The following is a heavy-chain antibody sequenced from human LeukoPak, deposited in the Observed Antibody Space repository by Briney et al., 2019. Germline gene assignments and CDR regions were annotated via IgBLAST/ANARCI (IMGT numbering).Heavy chain of an antibody. Sequence: GGSLRLSCAASGFTLSSYAMSWVRQAPGKGLEWVSAISGSGGSTYYADSVKGRFTISRDNSKNTLYLQMNSLRAEDTAVYYCAKIGGPYSSGWYYFDYWGQGTLVTVSS. J-gene: IGHJ4*02. D-gene: IGHD6-19*01. CDR2: ISGSGGST. CDR1: GFTLSSYA. V-gene: IGHV3-23*01. CDR3: AKIGGPYSSGWYYFDY.